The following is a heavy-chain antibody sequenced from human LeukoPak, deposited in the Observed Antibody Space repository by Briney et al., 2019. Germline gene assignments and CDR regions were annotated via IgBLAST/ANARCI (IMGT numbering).Heavy chain of an antibody. CDR2: IYTNGST. J-gene: IGHJ6*02. CDR3: ARDHSGWYHRSFSYYYYGMDV. D-gene: IGHD6-19*01. CDR1: GDSISSYY. Sequence: SETLSLTCTVSGDSISSYYRSWIRQPAGKGLEWIGRIYTNGSTNYNPSLKSRVTMSVDTSKNQFSLKLSSVTAADTAVYYCARDHSGWYHRSFSYYYYGMDVWGQGTTVTVSS. V-gene: IGHV4-4*07.